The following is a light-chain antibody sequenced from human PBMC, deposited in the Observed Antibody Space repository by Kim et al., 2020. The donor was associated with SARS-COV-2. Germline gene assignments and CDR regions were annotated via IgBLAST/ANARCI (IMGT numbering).Light chain of an antibody. Sequence: SPVESATLSCRASQSVSSSYLAWYQQKPGQAPRLLIYGASSRATGIPDRFSGSGSGTDFTLTISRLEPEDFAVYYCQQYGSSPGYTFGQGTKLEI. CDR1: QSVSSSY. J-gene: IGKJ2*01. V-gene: IGKV3-20*01. CDR3: QQYGSSPGYT. CDR2: GAS.